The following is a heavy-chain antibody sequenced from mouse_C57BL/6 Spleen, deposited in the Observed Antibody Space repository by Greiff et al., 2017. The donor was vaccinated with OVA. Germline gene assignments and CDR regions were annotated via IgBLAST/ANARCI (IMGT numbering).Heavy chain of an antibody. CDR3: ARGGITTVVASPFAY. Sequence: QVQLQQSGAELVKPGASVKISCKASGYAFSSYWMNWVKQRPGKGLEWIGQIYPGDGDTNYNGKFKGKATLTADKSSSTAYMQLSSLTSEDSAVYFCARGGITTVVASPFAYWGQGTLVTVSA. CDR2: IYPGDGDT. V-gene: IGHV1-80*01. CDR1: GYAFSSYW. D-gene: IGHD1-1*01. J-gene: IGHJ3*01.